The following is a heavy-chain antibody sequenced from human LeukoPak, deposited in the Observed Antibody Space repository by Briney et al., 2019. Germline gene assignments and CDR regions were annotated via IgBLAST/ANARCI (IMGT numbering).Heavy chain of an antibody. CDR1: GFTFSSYA. CDR3: ARASYDFWSGYSALFDY. D-gene: IGHD3-3*01. J-gene: IGHJ4*02. Sequence: GGSLRLFCAASGFTFSSYAMHWVRQAPGKGLEWVANIKQDGSEKYYVDSVKGRFTISRDNAKNSLYLQMNSLRAEDTAVYYCARASYDFWSGYSALFDYWGQGTLVTVSS. V-gene: IGHV3-7*01. CDR2: IKQDGSEK.